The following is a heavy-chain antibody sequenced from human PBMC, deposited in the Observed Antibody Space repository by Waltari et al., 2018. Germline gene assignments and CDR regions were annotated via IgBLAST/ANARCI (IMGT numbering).Heavy chain of an antibody. CDR2: NKPNSGGT. J-gene: IGHJ4*02. Sequence: QVQLVQSGAEVKKPGASVKVSCKASGYTFTGYYMHWVRQAPGQGLEWMGWNKPNSGGTNYAQKFQGRVTMTRDTSISTAYMELSRLRSDDTAVYYCARVLTVAVAGIDYWGQGTLVTVSS. D-gene: IGHD6-19*01. V-gene: IGHV1-2*02. CDR3: ARVLTVAVAGIDY. CDR1: GYTFTGYY.